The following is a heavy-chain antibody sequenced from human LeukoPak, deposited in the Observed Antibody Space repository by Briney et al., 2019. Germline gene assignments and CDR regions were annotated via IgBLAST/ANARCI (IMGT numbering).Heavy chain of an antibody. D-gene: IGHD3-3*01. Sequence: PSGTLSLTCAVSGGSISSSNWWSWVRQPPGKGLEWIGEIYHSGSTNYNPSLKSRVPISVDKSKNQFSLKLSSVTAADTAVYYCARSPSAMGEMTYYDFWSGYYTFAAFDIWGQGTMVTVSS. CDR3: ARSPSAMGEMTYYDFWSGYYTFAAFDI. CDR1: GGSISSSNW. V-gene: IGHV4-4*02. CDR2: IYHSGST. J-gene: IGHJ3*02.